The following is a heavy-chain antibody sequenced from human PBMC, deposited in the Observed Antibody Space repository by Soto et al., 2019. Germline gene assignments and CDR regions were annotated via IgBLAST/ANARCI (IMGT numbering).Heavy chain of an antibody. D-gene: IGHD3-22*01. CDR1: GGTFNSYD. CDR2: IIPIVETP. CDR3: ARLSRPNYYDTSGFFKDNWFDP. V-gene: IGHV1-69*13. Sequence: GALVKVSCKASGGTFNSYDINWVRQAPGQGLEWMGGIIPIVETPKYAQKFQGRVTITADESTNTVYMELSSLRSEDTAMYYCARLSRPNYYDTSGFFKDNWFDPWGQGTLVTVS. J-gene: IGHJ5*02.